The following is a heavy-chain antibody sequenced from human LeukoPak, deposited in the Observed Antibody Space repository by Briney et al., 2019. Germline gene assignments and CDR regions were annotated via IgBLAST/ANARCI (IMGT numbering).Heavy chain of an antibody. CDR3: ARLSGSSFDY. CDR1: GFTFSDHY. J-gene: IGHJ4*02. Sequence: GGSLRLSCAASGFTFSDHYMDWVRQAPGKGLEWIGRIRNKPESYTTDYAASVKGRFTISRDDSKNSLYLQMTNLKTEDTAVYYCARLSGSSFDYWGQGTLVTVSS. V-gene: IGHV3-72*01. D-gene: IGHD1-26*01. CDR2: IRNKPESYTT.